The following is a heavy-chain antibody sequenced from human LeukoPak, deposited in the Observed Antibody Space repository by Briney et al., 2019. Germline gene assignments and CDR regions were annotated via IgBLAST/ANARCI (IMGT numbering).Heavy chain of an antibody. CDR3: ARVVGYCSSTSCPPGDY. J-gene: IGHJ4*02. D-gene: IGHD2-2*01. CDR2: IWYDGSNK. Sequence: PGGSVRLSCAASGFTFSSYGMHWVRQAPGKGLEWVAVIWYDGSNKYYADSVKGRFTISRDNSKNTLYLQMNSLRAEDTAVYYCARVVGYCSSTSCPPGDYWGQGTLVTVSS. V-gene: IGHV3-33*01. CDR1: GFTFSSYG.